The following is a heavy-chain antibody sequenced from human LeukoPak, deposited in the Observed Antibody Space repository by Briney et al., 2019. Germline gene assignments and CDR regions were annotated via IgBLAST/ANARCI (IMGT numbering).Heavy chain of an antibody. CDR3: TTEELLWYGETRST. D-gene: IGHD3-10*01. J-gene: IGHJ5*02. Sequence: PDGSLPLSCAASGFTFSNAWMSWVRQAPGKGLEWVGRIKRKTDGGTTDYAAPVKGRITISRDDSKNTLYLQMNSQKTEDTAVYYCTTEELLWYGETRSTWGQGTLVTVSS. V-gene: IGHV3-15*01. CDR2: IKRKTDGGTT. CDR1: GFTFSNAW.